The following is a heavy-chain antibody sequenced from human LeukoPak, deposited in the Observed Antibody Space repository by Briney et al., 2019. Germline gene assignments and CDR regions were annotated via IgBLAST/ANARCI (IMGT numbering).Heavy chain of an antibody. CDR1: GFTFDDYA. CDR3: ARDSPVPAATQGYFDY. Sequence: GGSLTLSCAASGFTFDDYAMHWVRQAPGKGLEWVSGISWNSGSIGYADPVKGRFTISRDNAKNSLYLQMNSLRVEDTAVYYCARDSPVPAATQGYFDYWGQGTLVTVSS. J-gene: IGHJ4*02. D-gene: IGHD2-2*01. V-gene: IGHV3-9*01. CDR2: ISWNSGSI.